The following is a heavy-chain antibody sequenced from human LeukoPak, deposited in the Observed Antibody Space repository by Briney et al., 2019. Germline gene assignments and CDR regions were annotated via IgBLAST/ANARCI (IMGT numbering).Heavy chain of an antibody. J-gene: IGHJ4*02. Sequence: SETLSLTCTISGGSISGSSYYWAWLRQPPGKGPEWIGNIHFSGSTYYNPSLQSRVTMPVDTSRNQFSLKLSSVTAADTAVYYCASQSIFGVVISYWGQGTLVTVSS. CDR2: IHFSGST. CDR3: ASQSIFGVVISY. V-gene: IGHV4-39*07. D-gene: IGHD3-3*01. CDR1: GGSISGSSYY.